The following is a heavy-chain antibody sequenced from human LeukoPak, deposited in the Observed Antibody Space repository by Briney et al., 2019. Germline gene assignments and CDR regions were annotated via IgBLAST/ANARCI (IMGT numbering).Heavy chain of an antibody. J-gene: IGHJ3*02. V-gene: IGHV1-2*02. CDR1: GYTFTGHY. Sequence: SVKVSCKTSGYTFTGHYMNWVRQAPGQGLEWMGGFNPNSGGTKYAPKFQGRVTMSRATSITTAYMELGSLRPDDTAVYYCARDRGGNYYDSSGRDDVFDMWGQGTMVTVSS. CDR3: ARDRGGNYYDSSGRDDVFDM. CDR2: FNPNSGGT. D-gene: IGHD3-22*01.